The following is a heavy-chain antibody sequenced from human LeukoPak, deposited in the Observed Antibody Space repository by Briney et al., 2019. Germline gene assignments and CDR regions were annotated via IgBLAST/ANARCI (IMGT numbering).Heavy chain of an antibody. CDR2: INHSGST. CDR1: GGSFSGYY. D-gene: IGHD1-14*01. V-gene: IGHV4-34*01. Sequence: SETLSLTCAVYGGSFSGYYWSWIRRPPGKGLEWIGEINHSGSTNYNPSPKNRVTISVATSTNQFSLKLSSVTAADTAVYYCARGRADNNTFDIWGQGTMVTVSS. J-gene: IGHJ3*02. CDR3: ARGRADNNTFDI.